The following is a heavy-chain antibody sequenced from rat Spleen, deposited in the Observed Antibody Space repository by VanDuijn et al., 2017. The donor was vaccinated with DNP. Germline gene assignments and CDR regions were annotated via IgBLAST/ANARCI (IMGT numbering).Heavy chain of an antibody. V-gene: IGHV5-31*01. CDR3: ARWGDSDWHFDF. CDR2: ITTSGGNT. Sequence: EVQLVESGGDLVQPGRSLKLSCVASGFTFSTFWMTWIRQVPGKGLEWVASITTSGGNTYYPDSVKGRFTISRDNAKNTLSLQMNGLRSEDMATYYCARWGDSDWHFDFWGPGTMVTVSS. J-gene: IGHJ1*01. CDR1: GFTFSTFW.